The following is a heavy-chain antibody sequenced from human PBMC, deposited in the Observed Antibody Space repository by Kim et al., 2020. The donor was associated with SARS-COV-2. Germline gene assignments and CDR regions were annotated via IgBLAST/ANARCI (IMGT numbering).Heavy chain of an antibody. CDR2: INHSGST. V-gene: IGHV4-34*01. J-gene: IGHJ4*02. CDR1: GGSFSGYY. D-gene: IGHD3-22*01. CDR3: ASFYDSSGYYY. Sequence: SETLSLTCAVYGGSFSGYYWSWIRQPPGKGLEWIGEINHSGSTNYNLSLKSRVTISVDTSKNQFSLKLSSVTAADTAVYYCASFYDSSGYYYWGQGTLVTVSS.